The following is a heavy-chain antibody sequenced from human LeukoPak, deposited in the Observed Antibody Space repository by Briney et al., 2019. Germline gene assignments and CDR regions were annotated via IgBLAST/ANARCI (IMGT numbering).Heavy chain of an antibody. V-gene: IGHV3-23*01. CDR3: VAVAGKDY. D-gene: IGHD6-19*01. J-gene: IGHJ4*02. CDR1: GFTFSSYA. Sequence: GGSLRLSCADSGFTFSSYAMSWVRQAPGKGLEWVSTISYSGDSTYYADSVKGRFTISRDNSQNTLYLQMNSLRAEDTAVYYCVAVAGKDYWGQGTLVTVSS. CDR2: ISYSGDST.